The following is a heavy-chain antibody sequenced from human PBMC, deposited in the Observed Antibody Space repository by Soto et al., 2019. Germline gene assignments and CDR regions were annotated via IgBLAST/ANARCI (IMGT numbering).Heavy chain of an antibody. V-gene: IGHV3-64*02. J-gene: IGHJ4*02. CDR2: ISTNGGST. D-gene: IGHD3-16*01. CDR1: GFTFSTYA. CDR3: ARGGDDYVWGSYGGPFDY. Sequence: EVQLVESGEGLVQPGGSLRLSCTASGFTFSTYAMHWVRQAPGKGLEYVSAISTNGGSTYYADSVKGRFTISRDNSNNTLYLQMGSLRPDDMAVYYCARGGDDYVWGSYGGPFDYWGQGTLVTVSS.